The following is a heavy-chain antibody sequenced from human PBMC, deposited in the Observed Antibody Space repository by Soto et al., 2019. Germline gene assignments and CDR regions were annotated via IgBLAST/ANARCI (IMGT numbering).Heavy chain of an antibody. CDR1: GFTFSDYY. V-gene: IGHV3-11*01. D-gene: IGHD5-18*01. CDR2: ISSSGSTI. Sequence: PGGSLRLSCAASGFTFSDYYMSWIRQAPGKGLEWVSYISSSGSTIYYADSVKGRITISRDNANNELYLQMNSLRAKDTAVYYCARDQERGYSYAYEGPDYGMAVWGQGTTVTVSS. J-gene: IGHJ6*02. CDR3: ARDQERGYSYAYEGPDYGMAV.